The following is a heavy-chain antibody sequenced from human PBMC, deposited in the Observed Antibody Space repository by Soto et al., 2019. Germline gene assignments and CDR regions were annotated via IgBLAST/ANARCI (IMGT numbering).Heavy chain of an antibody. CDR1: GGTFSSYA. D-gene: IGHD6-13*01. V-gene: IGHV1-69*12. CDR3: ASTQGQQLVYGFDY. CDR2: IIPIFGTA. Sequence: QVQLVQSGAEVKKPGSSVKVSCKASGGTFSSYAISWVRQAPGQGLEWMGGIIPIFGTANYAQKFQGRVTVTADESTSTAYMEQSSLRSEDPAVYSCASTQGQQLVYGFDYWGQGTLVTVSS. J-gene: IGHJ4*02.